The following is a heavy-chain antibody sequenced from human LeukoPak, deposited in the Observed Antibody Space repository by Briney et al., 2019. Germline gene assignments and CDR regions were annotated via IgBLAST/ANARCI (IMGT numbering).Heavy chain of an antibody. V-gene: IGHV3-23*01. CDR1: GFTFSSYG. CDR3: AKAFGFSRSGVDV. CDR2: ISGNGGGT. D-gene: IGHD3-16*01. J-gene: IGHJ6*02. Sequence: GGSLRLSCAASGFTFSSYGMHWVRQAPGKGLEWVSGISGNGGGTYYADSVKGRFTISRDNSRNTLYLQMNSLRVEDTAVYYCAKAFGFSRSGVDVWGQGTTVTVSS.